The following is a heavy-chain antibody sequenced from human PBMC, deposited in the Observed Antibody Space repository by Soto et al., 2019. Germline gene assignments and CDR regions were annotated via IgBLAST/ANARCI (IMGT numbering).Heavy chain of an antibody. CDR1: GFTVSSNY. J-gene: IGHJ6*03. D-gene: IGHD6-6*01. CDR2: IYSGGST. CDR3: ASVQSSSSFDYYMDV. Sequence: GSLRLSCAASGFTVSSNYMSWVRQAPGKGLEWVSVIYSGGSTYYADSVKGRFTISRDNSKNTLYLQMNSLRAEDTAVYYCASVQSSSSFDYYMDVWGKGTTVTVSS. V-gene: IGHV3-66*01.